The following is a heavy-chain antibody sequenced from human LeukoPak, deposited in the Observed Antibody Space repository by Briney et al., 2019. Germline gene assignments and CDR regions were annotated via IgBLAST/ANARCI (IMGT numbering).Heavy chain of an antibody. CDR3: ARENSGSYREFDY. J-gene: IGHJ4*02. D-gene: IGHD1-26*01. CDR1: GGSISNY. V-gene: IGHV4-4*07. CDR2: IYPSGST. Sequence: SETLSLTCTVSGGSISNYWTWIRQPAGKGLEWIGRIYPSGSTNYNPSLKSRVTMSVDTSKNQFSLKLSSVTAADTAVYCCARENSGSYREFDYWGQGTLVTVSS.